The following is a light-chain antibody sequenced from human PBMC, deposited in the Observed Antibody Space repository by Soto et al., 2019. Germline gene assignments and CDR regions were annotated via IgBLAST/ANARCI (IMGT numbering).Light chain of an antibody. V-gene: IGKV3-11*01. CDR3: QQRSSWPLT. CDR1: ESVSTY. J-gene: IGKJ4*01. CDR2: DTS. Sequence: EVVLAQSPATLSLSPGDRATLSCRANESVSTYLAWYQQKPGQSPRLLIYDTSKRATGIPARFSGSGSGTDVTLTTVSLEREDFGVYYCQQRSSWPLTFGGGTKVDIK.